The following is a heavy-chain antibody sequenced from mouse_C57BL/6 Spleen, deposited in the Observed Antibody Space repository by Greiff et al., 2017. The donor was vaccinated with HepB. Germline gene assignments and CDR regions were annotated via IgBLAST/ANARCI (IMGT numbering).Heavy chain of an antibody. CDR3: ARNYDYKDYFDY. V-gene: IGHV3-5*01. Sequence: EVMLLESGPGLVKPSQTVFLTCTVTGFSITTGYYRWSWVRQSPGNKLEWIGNIYYSGTNSYNPSLTSRTTITRDTAKNQFLLEMNSLTAEDTATYYCARNYDYKDYFDYWGQGTTLTVSS. D-gene: IGHD2-4*01. CDR1: GFSITTGYYR. CDR2: IYYSGTN. J-gene: IGHJ2*01.